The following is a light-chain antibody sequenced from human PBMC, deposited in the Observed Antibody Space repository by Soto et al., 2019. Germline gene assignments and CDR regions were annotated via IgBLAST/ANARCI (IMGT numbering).Light chain of an antibody. CDR1: QGIRND. V-gene: IGKV1-6*01. Sequence: AIQMTQSPSSLSASVGDRVTITCRASQGIRNDLGWYQQKPGNAPKFLIYAASSLQSGVPSRFSGSGYGTDFTLSISSLQPEDFAPYYCLQDYNYPYTFGQGTKVDIK. CDR3: LQDYNYPYT. J-gene: IGKJ2*01. CDR2: AAS.